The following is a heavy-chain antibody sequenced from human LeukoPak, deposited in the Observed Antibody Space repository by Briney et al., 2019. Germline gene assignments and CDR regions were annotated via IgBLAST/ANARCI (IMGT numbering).Heavy chain of an antibody. CDR3: ARDAAAPYLNNWYFDL. CDR1: GGSISNYY. D-gene: IGHD2/OR15-2a*01. Sequence: SETLSLTCTVSGGSISNYYWSWLRQPPGKGLEWIGYIYYSGSTNYNPSLKSRVTISVDTSKNQFSLKLSSVTAADTAVYYCARDAAAPYLNNWYFDLWGRGTLVTVSS. J-gene: IGHJ2*01. CDR2: IYYSGST. V-gene: IGHV4-59*01.